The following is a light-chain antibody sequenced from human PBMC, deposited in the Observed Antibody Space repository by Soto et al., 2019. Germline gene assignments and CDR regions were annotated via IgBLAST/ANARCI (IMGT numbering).Light chain of an antibody. V-gene: IGKV1-27*01. Sequence: DIQMTQSPSSLSASGGDRVTITCRASQGISNYLAWYQQKPGKVPKLLIYAASTLQSGVPSRFSGSGSGTDFTLTINNLQPEDVATYYCQKYDRAPFTFGPGTKVDIK. CDR3: QKYDRAPFT. CDR2: AAS. CDR1: QGISNY. J-gene: IGKJ3*01.